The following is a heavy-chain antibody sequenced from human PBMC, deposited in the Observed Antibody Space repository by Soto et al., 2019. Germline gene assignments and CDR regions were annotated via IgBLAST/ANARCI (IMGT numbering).Heavy chain of an antibody. CDR3: ARFAWNARAFDL. CDR1: GDSVSTSSGA. J-gene: IGHJ4*02. CDR2: TYYNSNWYN. Sequence: SQTLSLTCVISGDSVSTSSGAWNWIRQSPSRGLEWLGRTYYNSNWYNDYAVSVKSRITINADTSKNQLSLLLNSVTPEDTAMYCCARFAWNARAFDLWGQGTLVTVSS. D-gene: IGHD1-1*01. V-gene: IGHV6-1*01.